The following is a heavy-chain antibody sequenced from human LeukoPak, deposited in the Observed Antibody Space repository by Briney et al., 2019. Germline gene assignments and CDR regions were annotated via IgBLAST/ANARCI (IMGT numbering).Heavy chain of an antibody. V-gene: IGHV4-30-4*01. J-gene: IGHJ4*02. CDR3: ARYYYDSSAFFDY. CDR2: IYYSGST. Sequence: SETLSLTCTVSGGSISSGDYYWSWIRRPPGKGLEWIGYIYYSGSTYYNPSLKSRVTISVDTSKNQFSLKLSSVTAADTAVYYCARYYYDSSAFFDYWGQGTLVTVSS. D-gene: IGHD3-22*01. CDR1: GGSISSGDYY.